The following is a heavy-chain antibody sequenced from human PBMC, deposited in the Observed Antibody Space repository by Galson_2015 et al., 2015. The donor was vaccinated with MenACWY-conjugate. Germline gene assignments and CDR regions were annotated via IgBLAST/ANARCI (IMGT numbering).Heavy chain of an antibody. V-gene: IGHV4-39*07. CDR2: VFYNGTT. CDR1: GAAITSSDYY. CDR3: AREASYCAGGTCGYF. J-gene: IGHJ4*02. D-gene: IGHD2-8*02. Sequence: QVQLQESGPGLVKPSETLSLTCTASGAAITSSDYYGSWIRQSPGKGLEWIGTVFYNGTTHYNPSLKSRVTMSVDTSKSQISLNLHSATAADTAVYYCAREASYCAGGTCGYFWGQGTLVTVSS.